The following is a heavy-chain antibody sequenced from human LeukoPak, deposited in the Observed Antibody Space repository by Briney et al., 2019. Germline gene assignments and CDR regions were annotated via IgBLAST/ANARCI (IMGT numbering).Heavy chain of an antibody. CDR1: GGSISSYY. CDR3: ARHPTYYYDSSGFNFDY. Sequence: SETLSLTCTVSGGSISSYYWSWIRQPPGKGLEWIGYIYYSGSTYYNPSLKSRVTISVDTSKNQFSLKLSSVTAADTAVYYCARHPTYYYDSSGFNFDYWGQGTLVTVSS. CDR2: IYYSGST. V-gene: IGHV4-59*04. J-gene: IGHJ4*02. D-gene: IGHD3-22*01.